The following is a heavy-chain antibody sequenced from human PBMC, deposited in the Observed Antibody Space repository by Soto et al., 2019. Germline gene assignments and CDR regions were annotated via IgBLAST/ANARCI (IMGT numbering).Heavy chain of an antibody. V-gene: IGHV1-69*01. CDR1: GGTFSSYA. CDR2: IIPIFGTA. J-gene: IGHJ6*02. Sequence: QVQLVQSGAEVKKPGSSVKVSCKASGGTFSSYAISWVRQAPGQGLVWMGGIIPIFGTANYAQKFQGRVTITADESTSTAYMELSSLRSEDTAVYYCARVEKSGSYFFYYGMDVWGQGTTVTVSS. CDR3: ARVEKSGSYFFYYGMDV. D-gene: IGHD1-26*01.